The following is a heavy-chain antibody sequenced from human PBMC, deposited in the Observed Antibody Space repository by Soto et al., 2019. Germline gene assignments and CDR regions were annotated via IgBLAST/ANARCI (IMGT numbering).Heavy chain of an antibody. J-gene: IGHJ4*02. CDR3: ARADYYGSGSYSNFDY. CDR2: IKQDGSEK. V-gene: IGHV3-7*03. Sequence: EVQLVESGGGLVQPGGSLRLSCAASGFTFSSYWMSWVRQAPGKGLEWVANIKQDGSEKYYVDSVKGRFTISRDNAKNSLYLQMNSLRAEDTAVYYCARADYYGSGSYSNFDYWGQGTLVTVSS. CDR1: GFTFSSYW. D-gene: IGHD3-10*01.